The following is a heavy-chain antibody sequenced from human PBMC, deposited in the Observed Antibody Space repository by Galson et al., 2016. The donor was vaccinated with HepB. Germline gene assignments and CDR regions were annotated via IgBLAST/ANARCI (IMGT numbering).Heavy chain of an antibody. CDR2: IYWDDDK. V-gene: IGHV2-5*02. J-gene: IGHJ4*02. CDR1: GFSLGPSDVG. Sequence: ALVKPTQTLTLTCTFSGFSLGPSDVGVGWIRQPPGKALEWLALIYWDDDKRYSPSLKSRLIITKDTSKNQVVLTMTNVDPADTATYFCAHRRSNNFGSGSYDFWGQGTLVTVSS. CDR3: AHRRSNNFGSGSYDF. D-gene: IGHD3-10*01.